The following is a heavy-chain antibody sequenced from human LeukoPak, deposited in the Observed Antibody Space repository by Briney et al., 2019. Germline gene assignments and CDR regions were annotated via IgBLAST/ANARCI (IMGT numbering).Heavy chain of an antibody. J-gene: IGHJ6*03. CDR2: MSADSATT. CDR1: GFNFGSYS. CDR3: VKGGQQLVLYYYYYYMDV. V-gene: IGHV3-23*01. Sequence: GGSLRLSCAASGFNFGSYSMTWVRQAPGKGLEWVSVMSADSATTFYADSVKGRFTISRDNYKNTLYLQMNSLRAEDTAVYYCVKGGQQLVLYYYYYYMDVWGKGTTVTVSS. D-gene: IGHD6-13*01.